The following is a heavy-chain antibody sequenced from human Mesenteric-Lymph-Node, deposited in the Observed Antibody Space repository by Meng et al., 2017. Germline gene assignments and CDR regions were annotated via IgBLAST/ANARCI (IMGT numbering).Heavy chain of an antibody. J-gene: IGHJ4*02. V-gene: IGHV4-4*02. CDR3: ARDPGISVVIAFDF. Sequence: VQLPESGPGPVRPSGTLPHTCTVSGASISSDIWWSWVRQPPGKGLEWIGEVYHRGDTNYNPSLKSRVAISVDTSKNQFSLHLNSMTPEDTAVYYCARDPGISVVIAFDFWGQGTLVTVS. CDR2: VYHRGDT. CDR1: GASISSDIW. D-gene: IGHD3-22*01.